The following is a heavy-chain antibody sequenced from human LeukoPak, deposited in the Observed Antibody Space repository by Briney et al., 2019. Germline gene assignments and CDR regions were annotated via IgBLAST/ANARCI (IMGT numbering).Heavy chain of an antibody. V-gene: IGHV1-2*02. CDR1: GYTFTGYY. D-gene: IGHD2-15*01. CDR2: INPNSGGT. Sequence: ASVKVSCKASGYTFTGYYMHWVRQAPGQGLEWMGWINPNSGGTNYGQKFQGRVTMTRDTSISTAYMELSRLTSDDTAVYYCARVSYCSGDSCHSFDYWGQGTLVTVSS. J-gene: IGHJ4*02. CDR3: ARVSYCSGDSCHSFDY.